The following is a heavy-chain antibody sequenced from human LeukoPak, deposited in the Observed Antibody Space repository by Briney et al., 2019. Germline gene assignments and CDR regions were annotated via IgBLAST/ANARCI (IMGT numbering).Heavy chain of an antibody. CDR2: IHRSWTT. J-gene: IGHJ4*02. D-gene: IGHD2-2*01. CDR3: ARAFSRDYFDY. CDR1: GYSISSDYY. V-gene: IGHV4-38-2*01. Sequence: PSETLSLTCAVSGYSISSDYYWGWIRQPPEKGLEWLGSIHRSWTTYYNPSLQSRVTISVDTSKNQFSLKLSSVTAADTAVYYCARAFSRDYFDYWGQGTLVTVSS.